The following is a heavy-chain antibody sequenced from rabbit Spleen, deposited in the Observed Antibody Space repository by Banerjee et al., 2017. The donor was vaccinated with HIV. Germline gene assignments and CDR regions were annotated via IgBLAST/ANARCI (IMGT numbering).Heavy chain of an antibody. V-gene: IGHV1S40*01. Sequence: QSLEESGGGLVQPEGSLTLTCTASGFSFSNNYYMCWVRQTPGKGLEWIACIDSGSSGFTYFANWAKGRFTISKTSSTTVTLQMTSLTAADTATYFCARDTASSFSSYGMDLWGQGTLVTVS. CDR1: GFSFSNNYY. CDR3: ARDTASSFSSYGMDL. D-gene: IGHD8-1*01. J-gene: IGHJ6*01. CDR2: IDSGSSGFT.